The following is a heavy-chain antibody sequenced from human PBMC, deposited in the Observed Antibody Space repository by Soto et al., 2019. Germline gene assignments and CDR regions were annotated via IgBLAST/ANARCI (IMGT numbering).Heavy chain of an antibody. CDR1: GGTVSSGRDY. CDR3: ARDRDPTVAPRAPRRNPYYYYGMDV. D-gene: IGHD4-17*01. CDR2: VDYSGST. V-gene: IGHV4-61*01. Sequence: SETLSLTSTVSGGTVSSGRDYWSWMRQPPGKGLEGIGYVDYSGSTNYNPSLKSRVTISVDTSKNKFSLNLSSVTAADTAVYYCARDRDPTVAPRAPRRNPYYYYGMDVWGQGTTVTVSS. J-gene: IGHJ6*02.